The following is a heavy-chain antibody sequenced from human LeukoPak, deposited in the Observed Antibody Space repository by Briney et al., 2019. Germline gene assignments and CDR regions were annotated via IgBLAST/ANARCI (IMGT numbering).Heavy chain of an antibody. J-gene: IGHJ6*02. V-gene: IGHV3-23*01. CDR2: ISGSGGST. D-gene: IGHD7-27*01. CDR3: ARDLGSDYYYGMDV. Sequence: GGSLRLSCAASGFTFSSYAMSWVRQAPGKGLEWVSAISGSGGSTYYADSVKGRFTISRDNSKNTLYLQMNSLRAEDTAVYYCARDLGSDYYYGMDVWGQGTTVTVSS. CDR1: GFTFSSYA.